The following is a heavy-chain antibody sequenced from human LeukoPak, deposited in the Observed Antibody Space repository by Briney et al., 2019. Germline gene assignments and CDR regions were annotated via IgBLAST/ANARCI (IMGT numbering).Heavy chain of an antibody. J-gene: IGHJ2*01. V-gene: IGHV3-23*01. CDR3: ARVATQYYYDSSGYPYWYFDL. CDR1: GFTFSSYA. D-gene: IGHD3-22*01. Sequence: GGSLRLSCAASGFTFSSYAMSWVRQAPGKGLEWVSAISGSGDTTYYADSVKGRFTISRDNSRNTLYLQMNSLRAEDTAVYYCARVATQYYYDSSGYPYWYFDLWGRGTLVTVSS. CDR2: ISGSGDTT.